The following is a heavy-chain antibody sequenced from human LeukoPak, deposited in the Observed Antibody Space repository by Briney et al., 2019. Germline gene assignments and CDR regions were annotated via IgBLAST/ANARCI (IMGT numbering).Heavy chain of an antibody. CDR2: INHSGST. Sequence: SETLSLTCAVYGGSFSGYYWSWIRQPPGKGLEWIGEINHSGSTNYNPSLKSRVTISVDTSKNQFSLKLSSVTAADTAVYYCAGGAGSRYYYDSSGYYPYDVWGKGTTVTVSS. J-gene: IGHJ6*04. D-gene: IGHD3-22*01. CDR3: AGGAGSRYYYDSSGYYPYDV. CDR1: GGSFSGYY. V-gene: IGHV4-34*01.